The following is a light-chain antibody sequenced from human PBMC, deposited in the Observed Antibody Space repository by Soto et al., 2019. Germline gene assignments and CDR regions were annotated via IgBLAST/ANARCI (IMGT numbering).Light chain of an antibody. Sequence: DVVMTQSPLSLPVTLGQPASISCRSSQSLVDSDGNTYLNWFQQRPGQPPRRLIFTVSKRDSGVPDRFSGSGSGTDFTLKISRVEAEDVGVYYCMQGTHWPLTFGQGTRLEIK. CDR3: MQGTHWPLT. CDR2: TVS. V-gene: IGKV2-30*01. CDR1: QSLVDSDGNTY. J-gene: IGKJ5*01.